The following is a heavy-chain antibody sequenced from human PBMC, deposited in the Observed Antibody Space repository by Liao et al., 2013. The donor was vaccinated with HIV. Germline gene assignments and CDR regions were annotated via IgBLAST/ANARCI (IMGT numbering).Heavy chain of an antibody. CDR3: ARHLGVVGAFDI. V-gene: IGHV4-59*01. CDR1: GGSISNYY. Sequence: QVQLQESGPGLVKPSETLSLTCTVSGGSISNYYWSWIRQPPGKGLEWIGYMYYSGSSNYNPSLRSRVTISVDTTRNQFSLNLSSVTAADTAMYYCARHLGVVGAFDIWGQGTVVTVSS. J-gene: IGHJ3*02. CDR2: MYYSGSS. D-gene: IGHD2-15*01.